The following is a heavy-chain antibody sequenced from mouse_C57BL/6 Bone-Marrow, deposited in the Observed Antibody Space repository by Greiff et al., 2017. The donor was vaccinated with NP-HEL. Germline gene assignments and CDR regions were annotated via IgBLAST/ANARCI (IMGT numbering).Heavy chain of an antibody. J-gene: IGHJ3*01. Sequence: VKVVESGAELVKPGASVKLSCKASGYTFTEYTIHWVKQRSGQGLEWIGWFYPGSGSIKYNEKFKDKATLTADKSSSTVYMELSRLTSEDSAVYFCARHPRHCGSSSAWFAYWGQGTLVTVSA. CDR3: ARHPRHCGSSSAWFAY. D-gene: IGHD1-1*01. CDR1: GYTFTEYT. V-gene: IGHV1-62-2*01. CDR2: FYPGSGSI.